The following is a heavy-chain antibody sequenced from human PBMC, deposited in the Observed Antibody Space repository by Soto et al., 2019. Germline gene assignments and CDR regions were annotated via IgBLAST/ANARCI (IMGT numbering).Heavy chain of an antibody. CDR3: ATQVPKVGQWLVNYYYYGMDV. Sequence: GGSLRLSCAASGFTFSSYAMSWVRQAPGKGLEWVSAISGSGGSTYYADSVKGRFTISRDNSKNTLYLQMNSLRAEDTAVYYCATQVPKVGQWLVNYYYYGMDVWGQGTTVTVSS. D-gene: IGHD6-19*01. CDR2: ISGSGGST. CDR1: GFTFSSYA. V-gene: IGHV3-23*01. J-gene: IGHJ6*02.